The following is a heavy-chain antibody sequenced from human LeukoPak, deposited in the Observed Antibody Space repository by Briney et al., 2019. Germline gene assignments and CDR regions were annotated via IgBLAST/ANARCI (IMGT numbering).Heavy chain of an antibody. Sequence: PSETLSLTCTVSGGSISSYYWSWIRQPPGKGLEWIGYIYYSGSTNYNPSLKSRVTISVDTSKNQFSLKLSSVTAADTAVYYCARSSGYGDSATYYYGMDVWGQGTTVTVSS. V-gene: IGHV4-59*01. CDR2: IYYSGST. J-gene: IGHJ6*02. CDR3: ARSSGYGDSATYYYGMDV. CDR1: GGSISSYY. D-gene: IGHD4-17*01.